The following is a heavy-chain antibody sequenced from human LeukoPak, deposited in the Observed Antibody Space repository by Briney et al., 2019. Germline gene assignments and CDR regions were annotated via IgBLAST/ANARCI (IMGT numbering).Heavy chain of an antibody. V-gene: IGHV3-23*01. CDR1: GFTFTSYV. CDR3: ARPTIAAAGNFEY. J-gene: IGHJ4*02. Sequence: PGGSLRLSCAASGFTFTSYVMSWVRQAPGKGLEWASAITGGSDSTYYADSVKGRFTISRDNAKNSLYLQVNSLRAEDTAVYYCARPTIAAAGNFEYWGQGTLVTVSS. D-gene: IGHD6-13*01. CDR2: ITGGSDST.